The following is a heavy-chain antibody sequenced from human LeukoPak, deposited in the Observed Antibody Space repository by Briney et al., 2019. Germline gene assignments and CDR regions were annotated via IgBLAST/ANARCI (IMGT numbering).Heavy chain of an antibody. J-gene: IGHJ4*02. CDR1: GFTFSSYS. V-gene: IGHV3-23*01. D-gene: IGHD4-17*01. Sequence: GGSLRLSCEASGFTFSSYSMTWVRQAPGKGLEWVSVISGSDGNTYYADSVKGRFTISRDNSKNTLYLQLSSLRAEDTAVYYCAKDRTDTTVTIDYWVQGTLVTVSS. CDR3: AKDRTDTTVTIDY. CDR2: ISGSDGNT.